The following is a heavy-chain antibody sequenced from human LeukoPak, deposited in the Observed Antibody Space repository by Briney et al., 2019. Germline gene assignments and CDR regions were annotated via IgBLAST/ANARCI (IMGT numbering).Heavy chain of an antibody. V-gene: IGHV3-21*01. CDR2: ISSSSSYI. J-gene: IGHJ2*01. CDR1: GFMFSDYY. Sequence: GGSLRLSCAASGFMFSDYYMNWVRQAPGKGLEWVSSISSSSSYIYYADSMKGRFTISRDNAKNSLYLQMNSLRAEDTAVYYCATTNGLEVVAAMDWYFDLWGRGTLVTVSS. CDR3: ATTNGLEVVAAMDWYFDL. D-gene: IGHD2-15*01.